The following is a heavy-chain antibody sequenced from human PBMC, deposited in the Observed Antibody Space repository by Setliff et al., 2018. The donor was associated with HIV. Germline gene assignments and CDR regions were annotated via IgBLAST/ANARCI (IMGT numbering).Heavy chain of an antibody. CDR1: GGSISSYY. D-gene: IGHD2-15*01. CDR3: ARLLGRTVVVINAGFDY. CDR2: ISYSGST. J-gene: IGHJ4*02. V-gene: IGHV4-59*01. Sequence: KSSETLSLTCTASGGSISSYYWSWIRQPPGKGLEWIGYISYSGSTNYNPSLKSRVTILVDTSKNHFSLKLTSVTAADTAVYYCARLLGRTVVVINAGFDYWGQGTLVTVSS.